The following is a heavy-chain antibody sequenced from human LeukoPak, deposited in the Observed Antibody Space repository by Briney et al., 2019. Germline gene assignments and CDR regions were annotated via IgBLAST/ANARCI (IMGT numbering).Heavy chain of an antibody. Sequence: SETLSLTCTVSGGSISSSSYYWGWIRQPPGKGLEWIGCIYYSGSTYYNPSLKSRVTISVDTSKNQFSLKLSSVTAADTAVYYCARPSKDWGPRNWFDPWGQGTLVTVSS. CDR1: GGSISSSSYY. D-gene: IGHD7-27*01. CDR2: IYYSGST. CDR3: ARPSKDWGPRNWFDP. V-gene: IGHV4-39*01. J-gene: IGHJ5*02.